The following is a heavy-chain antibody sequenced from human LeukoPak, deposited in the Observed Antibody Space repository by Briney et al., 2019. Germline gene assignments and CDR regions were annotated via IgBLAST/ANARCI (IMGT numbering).Heavy chain of an antibody. Sequence: GESLKISCKGSGYTFTNYWIGWMRQMPGKGLEWMGIIYPGDSDTRYSPSFQGQVTISADKSISTAYLQWSSLKASDTAMYYCARRRGEGSSSWYFGWFDPWGQGTLVTVSS. J-gene: IGHJ5*02. CDR2: IYPGDSDT. D-gene: IGHD6-13*01. CDR3: ARRRGEGSSSWYFGWFDP. CDR1: GYTFTNYW. V-gene: IGHV5-51*01.